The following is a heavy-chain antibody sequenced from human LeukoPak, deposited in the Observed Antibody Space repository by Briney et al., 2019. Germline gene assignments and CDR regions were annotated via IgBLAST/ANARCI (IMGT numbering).Heavy chain of an antibody. D-gene: IGHD1-26*01. J-gene: IGHJ4*02. CDR2: IYPGDSQT. V-gene: IGHV5-51*01. Sequence: GASLNISCKGSGYSLSNNWIGWVRQMPGKGLEWVGIIYPGDSQTRYSPSFQGQVTVSADKSISTAYLQWSSLKASDIAIYYCARLSAGSHFHLDSWGQGTLVTVSS. CDR1: GYSLSNNW. CDR3: ARLSAGSHFHLDS.